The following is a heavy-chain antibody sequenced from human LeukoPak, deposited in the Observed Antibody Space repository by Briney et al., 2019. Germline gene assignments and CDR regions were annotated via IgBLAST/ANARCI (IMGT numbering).Heavy chain of an antibody. CDR3: ARRIAAADSFDI. CDR1: GGSFSGYY. D-gene: IGHD6-13*01. CDR2: INYSGST. Sequence: PSETLSLTCAVYGGSFSGYYWSWIRQPPGKGLEWIAYINYSGSTNYKSSLKSRVTISVDTSKNQFSLKLSSVTAADTAVYYCARRIAAADSFDIWGQGRMVTVSP. V-gene: IGHV4-59*01. J-gene: IGHJ3*02.